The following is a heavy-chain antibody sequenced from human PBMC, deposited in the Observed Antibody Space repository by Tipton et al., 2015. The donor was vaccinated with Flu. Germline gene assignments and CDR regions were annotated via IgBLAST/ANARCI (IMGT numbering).Heavy chain of an antibody. CDR1: GYTFSDYY. V-gene: IGHV1-2*02. CDR3: ARDRASGSYTFDI. D-gene: IGHD3-10*01. Sequence: QLVQSGAEVKKPGASVKVSCKASGYTFSDYYIHWVRQAPGQRLEWMGWINPNSDGGNYALNFQDRVTMTRDRSTSTVYMELSSLRSEDTAVYYCARDRASGSYTFDIWGQGTMVTVSS. CDR2: INPNSDGG. J-gene: IGHJ3*02.